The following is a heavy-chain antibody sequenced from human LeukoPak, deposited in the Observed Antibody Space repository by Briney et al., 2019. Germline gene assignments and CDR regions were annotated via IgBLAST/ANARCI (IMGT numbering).Heavy chain of an antibody. Sequence: ASVKVSCKASGYTFTSYGISWVRQAPGQGLDWMGWISAYNGNTNYAQKLQGRVTMTTDTSTSTAYMELRSLRSDDMAVYYCARVFGYDFWSGYLRGPNYYYYMDVWGKGTTVTVSS. V-gene: IGHV1-18*03. D-gene: IGHD3-3*01. J-gene: IGHJ6*03. CDR2: ISAYNGNT. CDR1: GYTFTSYG. CDR3: ARVFGYDFWSGYLRGPNYYYYMDV.